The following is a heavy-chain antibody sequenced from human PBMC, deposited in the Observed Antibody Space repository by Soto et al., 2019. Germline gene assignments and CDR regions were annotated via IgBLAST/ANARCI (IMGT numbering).Heavy chain of an antibody. J-gene: IGHJ4*02. CDR2: IYYSAKT. CDR1: GGSISNFY. D-gene: IGHD6-13*01. Sequence: PSETLSLTCPVSGGSISNFYLTWIRQPPGKGLEWIGYIYYSAKTNYNPSLKSRVTISVDKSKNQFSLKLTSVTAADTAVYYCVRDFLAAAGRENWGQGTPVTVSS. CDR3: VRDFLAAAGREN. V-gene: IGHV4-59*01.